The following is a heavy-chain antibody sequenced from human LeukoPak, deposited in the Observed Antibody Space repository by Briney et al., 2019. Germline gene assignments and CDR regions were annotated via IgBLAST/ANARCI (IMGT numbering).Heavy chain of an antibody. V-gene: IGHV3-43*02. CDR1: GFAFHAFD. D-gene: IGHD1-26*01. CDR2: INSDGGKT. J-gene: IGHJ6*02. Sequence: GGSLRLSCAASGFAFHAFDMYWVRQAPGKGLEWVSRINSDGGKTYYADSVRGRFTISRDNSKNSLSLQMNSLRTDDAALYYCATWAFYHGLDVWGQGTTVTVSS. CDR3: ATWAFYHGLDV.